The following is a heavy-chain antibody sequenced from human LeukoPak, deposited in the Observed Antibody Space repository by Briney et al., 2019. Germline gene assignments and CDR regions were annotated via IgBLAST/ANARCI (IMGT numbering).Heavy chain of an antibody. D-gene: IGHD3-10*01. J-gene: IGHJ4*02. V-gene: IGHV3-23*01. CDR2: IGGSDGRT. Sequence: QTGGSLRLSCAASGFTFSSYAMSWVRQTPGKRLEWVSGIGGSDGRTYYADSVKGRFTISRGNSKNTLYLQMNSLRAEDTAVYYCAKMSAGSGSELGDWGQGTLVTVSS. CDR1: GFTFSSYA. CDR3: AKMSAGSGSELGD.